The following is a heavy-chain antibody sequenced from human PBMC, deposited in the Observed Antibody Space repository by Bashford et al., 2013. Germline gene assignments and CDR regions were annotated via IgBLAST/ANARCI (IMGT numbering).Heavy chain of an antibody. V-gene: IGHV4-61*02. Sequence: SETLSLTCTVSGGSISSGSYYWSWIRQPAGKGLEWIGRIYTSGSTNYNPSLKSRVTMSVDTSKNQFSLKLSSVTAADTAMYYCATDKGYWGQGTLVTVSS. J-gene: IGHJ4*02. CDR2: IYTSGST. CDR3: ATDKGY. CDR1: GGSISSGSYY.